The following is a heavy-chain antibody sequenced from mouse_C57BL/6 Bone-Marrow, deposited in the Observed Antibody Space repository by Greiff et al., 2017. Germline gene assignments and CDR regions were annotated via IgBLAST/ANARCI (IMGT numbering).Heavy chain of an antibody. V-gene: IGHV1-62-2*01. CDR3: ARHGYDVYYPPWFAY. Sequence: VQLQQSGAELVKPGASVKLSCKASGYTFTEYTIHWVKQRSGQGLEWIGWFYPGSGSIKYNEKFKDKATLTADKSSSPVYIELSRLTSEDSAVYFCARHGYDVYYPPWFAYWGQGTLVTVSA. D-gene: IGHD2-3*01. CDR1: GYTFTEYT. CDR2: FYPGSGSI. J-gene: IGHJ3*01.